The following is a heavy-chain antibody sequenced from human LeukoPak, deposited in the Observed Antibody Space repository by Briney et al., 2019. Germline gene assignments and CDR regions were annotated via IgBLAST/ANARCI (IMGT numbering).Heavy chain of an antibody. CDR3: VREETIVAIREFSP. V-gene: IGHV3-7*01. CDR1: GFTFRNYW. CDR2: INQDGSDK. D-gene: IGHD3-22*01. J-gene: IGHJ4*02. Sequence: GGSLRLSCAASGFTFRNYWMSWVRQAPGKGLQWVANINQDGSDKYYVDSVQGRFTISRDNAKNSLYLQMNSLRAEDTAIYYCVREETIVAIREFSPRGQGTLVTVSS.